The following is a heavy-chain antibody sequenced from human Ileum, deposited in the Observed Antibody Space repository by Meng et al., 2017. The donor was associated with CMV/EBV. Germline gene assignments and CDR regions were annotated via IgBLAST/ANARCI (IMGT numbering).Heavy chain of an antibody. V-gene: IGHV7-4-1*02. CDR2: IDTNTGHP. J-gene: IGHJ4*02. Sequence: QVHLGQSGSELKKLGASVKVSCKTSGYTFTSNNIIWVRRAPGQGPEWMGWIDTNTGHPTYAPGFTGRFVFSLDTYVNTAYLEISSLEAEDTAVYYCARDGLSGRYFDYWGQGTLVTVSS. D-gene: IGHD1-26*01. CDR1: GYTFTSNN. CDR3: ARDGLSGRYFDY.